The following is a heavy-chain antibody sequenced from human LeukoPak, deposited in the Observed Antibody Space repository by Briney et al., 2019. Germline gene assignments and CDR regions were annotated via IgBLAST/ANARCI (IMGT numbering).Heavy chain of an antibody. D-gene: IGHD6-13*01. V-gene: IGHV4-34*01. CDR3: ATYSSSWGHAFDI. J-gene: IGHJ3*02. CDR1: GGSFSGYY. CDR2: INHSGST. Sequence: SETLSLTCAVYGGSFSGYYWSWIRQPPGKGLEWIGEINHSGSTNYNPSLKSRVTISVDTSKNQFSLKLSSVTAADTAVYYCATYSSSWGHAFDIWGQGTMVTVSS.